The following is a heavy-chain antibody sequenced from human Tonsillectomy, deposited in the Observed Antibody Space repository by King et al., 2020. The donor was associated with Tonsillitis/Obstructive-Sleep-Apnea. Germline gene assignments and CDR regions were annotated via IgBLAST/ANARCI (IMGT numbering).Heavy chain of an antibody. CDR3: TREELPTDN. V-gene: IGHV3-49*05. CDR2: IRSRSYDGTT. J-gene: IGHJ4*02. Sequence: VQLVESGGGMVKPGRSLRLSCRGSWFIFKDYAMSWYRQPPGKGLEWIGFIRSRSYDGTTDYAASVKGRFIISRDDSENIAYLQMNSLKTEDTAVYYCTREELPTDNWGQGTLVTVSS. CDR1: WFIFKDYA. D-gene: IGHD1-7*01.